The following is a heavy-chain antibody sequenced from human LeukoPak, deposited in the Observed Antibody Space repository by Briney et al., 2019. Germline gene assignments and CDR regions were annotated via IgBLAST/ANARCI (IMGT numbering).Heavy chain of an antibody. V-gene: IGHV4-59*12. D-gene: IGHD1-26*01. J-gene: IGHJ4*02. CDR3: ARVTTTLGGFDY. CDR1: GGSISGYY. Sequence: SETLSLTCTVSGGSISGYYLTWIRQPPGKGLEWIGYIYSSGSTKYNPSLKSRVTISVDTSKNQFSLKLSSVTAADTAVYYCARVTTTLGGFDYWGQGTLVTVSS. CDR2: IYSSGST.